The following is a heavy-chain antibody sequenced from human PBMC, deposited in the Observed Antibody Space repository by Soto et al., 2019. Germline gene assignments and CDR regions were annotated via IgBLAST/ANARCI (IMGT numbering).Heavy chain of an antibody. Sequence: QVQLVQSGAEVKKPGSSVKVSCKASGGTFSSYAISWVRQAPGQGLRSMGGIIPIFGTANYAQKFQGRVTITADESTSTAFMELSSLRSEDTAVYYCARRGPNEGNSSYYEDWGQGTLVTVSS. J-gene: IGHJ4*02. D-gene: IGHD5-12*01. CDR2: IIPIFGTA. V-gene: IGHV1-69*01. CDR3: ARRGPNEGNSSYYED. CDR1: GGTFSSYA.